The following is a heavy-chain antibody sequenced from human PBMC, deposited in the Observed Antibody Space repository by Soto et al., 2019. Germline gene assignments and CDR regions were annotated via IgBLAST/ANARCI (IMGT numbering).Heavy chain of an antibody. J-gene: IGHJ6*02. CDR3: ARGGSSSDNGMDV. CDR2: ISSRSYTI. D-gene: IGHD6-6*01. Sequence: EVQLVESGGGLVQPGGSLRLSCAASGFTFSTYSMNWVRQAPGKGLEWVSYISSRSYTIYYVDSVKGRFTISRDNAKNSVYLQMNSLRDEDTAVDYCARGGSSSDNGMDVWGQGTTVTVSS. CDR1: GFTFSTYS. V-gene: IGHV3-48*02.